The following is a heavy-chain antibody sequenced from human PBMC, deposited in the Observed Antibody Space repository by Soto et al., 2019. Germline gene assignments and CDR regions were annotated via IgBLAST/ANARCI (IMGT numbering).Heavy chain of an antibody. CDR2: IYSGGST. J-gene: IGHJ3*02. CDR1: GFTVSSNY. CDR3: ARDRGITFGGVIVQSDAFDI. Sequence: PGGSLRLSCAASGFTVSSNYMSWVRQAPGKGLEWVSVIYSGGSTYYADSVKGRFTISRDNSKNTLYLQMNSLRAEDTAVYYCARDRGITFGGVIVQSDAFDIWGQGTMVTVSS. D-gene: IGHD3-16*02. V-gene: IGHV3-66*01.